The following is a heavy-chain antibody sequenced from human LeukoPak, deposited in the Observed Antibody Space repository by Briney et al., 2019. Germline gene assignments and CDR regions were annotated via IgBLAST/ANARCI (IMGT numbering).Heavy chain of an antibody. CDR1: GGSITNYY. CDR2: IYYSGST. CDR3: ARGESGNHAGFFDI. V-gene: IGHV4-59*01. Sequence: SETLSLTCTVSGGSITNYYWTWIRQPPGKELEWIGFIYYSGSTNYSPSLKSRVTISVDTSKNQFSLKLSSVTAADTAVYYCARGESGNHAGFFDIWGQGTMVTVSS. J-gene: IGHJ3*02. D-gene: IGHD1-14*01.